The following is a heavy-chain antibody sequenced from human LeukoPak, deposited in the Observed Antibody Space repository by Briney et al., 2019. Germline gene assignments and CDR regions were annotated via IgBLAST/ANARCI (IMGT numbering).Heavy chain of an antibody. D-gene: IGHD3-9*01. J-gene: IGHJ6*04. V-gene: IGHV3-30*03. CDR2: ISYDGINK. CDR1: GFTFSSYG. CDR3: ARDPYYDILTGYSLYGMDV. Sequence: GGSLRLSCAASGFTFSSYGMHWVRQAPGKGLEWVAVISYDGINKYYADSVKGRFTISRDNSKNTLYLQMNSLRAEDTAVYYCARDPYYDILTGYSLYGMDVWGKGTTVTVSS.